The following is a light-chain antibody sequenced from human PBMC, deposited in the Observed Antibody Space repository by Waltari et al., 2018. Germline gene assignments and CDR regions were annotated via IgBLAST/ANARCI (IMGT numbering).Light chain of an antibody. CDR3: QQYYSYPRT. CDR1: QGISTY. Sequence: ASTGDRVTITCRASQGISTYLAWYQQKPGEAPKLLMYSASTLQSGVPSRFSGSGSGTDFTLTISCLQSEDFATYYCQQYYSYPRTFGPGTKVEV. J-gene: IGKJ1*01. CDR2: SAS. V-gene: IGKV1-8*01.